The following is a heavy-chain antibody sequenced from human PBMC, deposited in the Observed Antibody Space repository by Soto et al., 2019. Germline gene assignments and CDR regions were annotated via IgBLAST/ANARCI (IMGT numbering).Heavy chain of an antibody. V-gene: IGHV4-59*01. CDR2: IYYSGST. CDR1: GGSISSYY. Sequence: QVQLQESGPGLVKPSETLSLTCTVSGGSISSYYWSWIRQPPGNGLEWIGYIYYSGSTNYNPSLKSRVTISVDTSKIQFSLKLSSVTAADTAVYYCAKDAFGVDNWFDPWGQGTLLTVSS. CDR3: AKDAFGVDNWFDP. D-gene: IGHD3-3*01. J-gene: IGHJ5*02.